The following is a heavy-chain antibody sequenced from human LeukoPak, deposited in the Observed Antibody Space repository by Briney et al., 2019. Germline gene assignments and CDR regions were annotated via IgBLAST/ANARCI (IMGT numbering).Heavy chain of an antibody. CDR2: ISYDGSNK. J-gene: IGHJ4*02. CDR3: AKSPDTWNYGFLEY. D-gene: IGHD1-7*01. Sequence: GGSLRLSCAASGFTFSNYTMHGVRQAPAKGLEWVAVISYDGSNKYYADSVKGRFAISRDNSKNTMYLQMNSLRAEDTAVYYCAKSPDTWNYGFLEYWGQGTLVTVSS. CDR1: GFTFSNYT. V-gene: IGHV3-30*09.